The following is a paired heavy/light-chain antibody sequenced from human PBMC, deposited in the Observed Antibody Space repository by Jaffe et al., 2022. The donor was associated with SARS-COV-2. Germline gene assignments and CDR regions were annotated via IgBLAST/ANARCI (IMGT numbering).Light chain of an antibody. Sequence: DIQMTQSPSSLSASVGDRVTITCRASQSISSYLDWYQQRPGKAPKLLIYAASSLQSGVPSRFSGSGSGTDFTLTINSLQPEDFATYYCQQGYSIPWTFGQGTKVEIK. CDR2: AAS. CDR3: QQGYSIPWT. J-gene: IGKJ1*01. CDR1: QSISSY. V-gene: IGKV1-39*01.
Heavy chain of an antibody. CDR1: GFTFSNAW. D-gene: IGHD3-10*01. CDR2: IKSKANGGTA. CDR3: TTDLLWFGGIAFDAFEN. V-gene: IGHV3-15*01. Sequence: EVQLVESGGGLVKPGGSLRLSCAASGFTFSNAWMSWVRQAPGKGLEWVGRIKSKANGGTADYAAPVKGRFTISRDDSKNTLYLQMNSLKTEDTAVYYCTTDLLWFGGIAFDAFENWGQGTVVTVSA. J-gene: IGHJ3*02.